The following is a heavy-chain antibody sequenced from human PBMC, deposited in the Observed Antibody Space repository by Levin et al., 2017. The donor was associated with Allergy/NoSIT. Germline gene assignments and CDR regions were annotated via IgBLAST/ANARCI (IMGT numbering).Heavy chain of an antibody. CDR2: ISSIGRNT. CDR1: FFPFPPSS. J-gene: IGHJ4*02. Sequence: PGGSLLLSFSSSFFPFPPSSLPFFLPSPFPFLACVSAISSIGRNTYYADSVKGRFTISRDNSKNTFYLQMNSLRAEDTAVYYCAKPSSGYSSFDYWGQGTLVTVSS. CDR3: AKPSSGYSSFDY. V-gene: IGHV3-23*01. D-gene: IGHD3-22*01.